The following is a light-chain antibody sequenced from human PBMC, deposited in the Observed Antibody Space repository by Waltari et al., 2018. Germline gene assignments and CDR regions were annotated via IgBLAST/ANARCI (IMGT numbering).Light chain of an antibody. CDR1: NIGSKS. Sequence: SYVLTQPPSVSVAPGQTARITCGGNNIGSKSVHWYQQKPGQAPVLVVYDDSDRPSGIPGRFSGSNSGNTATLTISRVEAGDEADYYCQVWDRVSDHTFGAGTKVTVL. V-gene: IGLV3-21*02. CDR2: DDS. CDR3: QVWDRVSDHT. J-gene: IGLJ1*01.